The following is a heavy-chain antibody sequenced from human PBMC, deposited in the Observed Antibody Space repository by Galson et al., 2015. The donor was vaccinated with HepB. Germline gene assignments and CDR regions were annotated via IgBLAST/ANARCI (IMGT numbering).Heavy chain of an antibody. D-gene: IGHD2-8*01. CDR3: ASSGYCTNGICSGFDP. CDR1: GGTFSSYA. J-gene: IGHJ5*02. Sequence: SVKVSCKASGGTFSSYAISWVRQAPGQGLEWMGGIIPIFGTANYAQKFQGRVTITADESTSTAYMELSSLRSEDTAVYYCASSGYCTNGICSGFDPWGQGTLVTVSS. V-gene: IGHV1-69*13. CDR2: IIPIFGTA.